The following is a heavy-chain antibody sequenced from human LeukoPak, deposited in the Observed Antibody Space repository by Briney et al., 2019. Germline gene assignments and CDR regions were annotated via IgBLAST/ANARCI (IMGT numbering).Heavy chain of an antibody. Sequence: SETLSLTCTVSGYSISSGYFWGWIRQPPGKGLEWIGTIYNSGSTYYNASLESRVTISVDTSKNQFSLKLSSVTAADTAVYYCARAYSSSWYFNWFDPWGQGTLVTVSS. CDR1: GYSISSGYF. CDR3: ARAYSSSWYFNWFDP. CDR2: IYNSGST. J-gene: IGHJ5*02. V-gene: IGHV4-38-2*02. D-gene: IGHD6-13*01.